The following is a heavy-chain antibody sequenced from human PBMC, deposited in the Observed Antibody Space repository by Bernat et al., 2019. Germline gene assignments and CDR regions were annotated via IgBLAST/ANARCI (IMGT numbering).Heavy chain of an antibody. V-gene: IGHV3-49*04. CDR2: IRSKAYGGTT. CDR3: TRDVWGLAALGRYFQH. J-gene: IGHJ1*01. CDR1: GFTFGDYA. Sequence: EVQLVESGGGLVQPGRSLRLSCTASGFTFGDYAMSWVRQAPGKGLEWVGFIRSKAYGGTTEYAASVKGRFTISRDDSKSIAYLQMNSLKTEDTAVYSCTRDVWGLAALGRYFQHWGQGTLVTVSS. D-gene: IGHD3-16*01.